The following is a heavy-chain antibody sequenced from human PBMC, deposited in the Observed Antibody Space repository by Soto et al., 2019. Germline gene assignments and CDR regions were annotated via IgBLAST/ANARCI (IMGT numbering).Heavy chain of an antibody. J-gene: IGHJ5*02. Sequence: PSETLSLTCAVSGGSISRGGYCWSWIRQPPGKGLEWIGSIYHSGSTYYNPPLKSRVTISVDTSKNQFSLTLTSVTAADTAVYYCARQCRGVTCHWFVPWGQGTLVTVSS. CDR2: IYHSGST. CDR3: ARQCRGVTCHWFVP. D-gene: IGHD2-15*01. CDR1: GGSISRGGYC. V-gene: IGHV4-30-2*03.